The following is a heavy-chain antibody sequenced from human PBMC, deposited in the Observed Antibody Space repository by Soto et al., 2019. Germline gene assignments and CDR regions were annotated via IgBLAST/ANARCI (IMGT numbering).Heavy chain of an antibody. CDR2: IIPIFGTA. CDR3: ARDVIAAAGTAG. J-gene: IGHJ4*02. V-gene: IGHV1-69*12. Sequence: QVQLVQSGAEVKKPGSSVKVSCKASGGTFSSYAISWVRQAPGQGLEWMGGIIPIFGTANYAQKFQGRVXMXAXXATGTAYMELSSRRSADTAVYYCARDVIAAAGTAGWGQGTLVTVSS. CDR1: GGTFSSYA. D-gene: IGHD6-13*01.